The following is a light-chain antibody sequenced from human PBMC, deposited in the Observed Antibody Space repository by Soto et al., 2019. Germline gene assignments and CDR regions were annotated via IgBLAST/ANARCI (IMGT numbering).Light chain of an antibody. CDR3: HHYTNWPIT. CDR1: QSVSSH. V-gene: IGKV3-15*01. Sequence: EIVMTQSPATLSVSPGERATLSCRARQSVSSHLAWDRQKTGKAPXLLXYAXXXXXXXIXGXFSGSGDGTEFTLTISSLQSEDFAVYYCHHYTNWPITFGQGKRLEIK. CDR2: AXX. J-gene: IGKJ5*01.